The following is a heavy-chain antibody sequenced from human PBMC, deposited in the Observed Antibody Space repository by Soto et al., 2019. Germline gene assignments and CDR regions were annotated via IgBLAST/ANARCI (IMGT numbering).Heavy chain of an antibody. Sequence: PSETLSLTCTVSGGSISSYYWSWIRQPPGKGLEWIGYIYYSGSTNYNPSLKSRVTISVDTSKNQFSLKLSSVTAADTAVYYCARHPTTILYYFDYWGQGTLVTVSS. CDR2: IYYSGST. D-gene: IGHD1-26*01. J-gene: IGHJ4*02. CDR3: ARHPTTILYYFDY. V-gene: IGHV4-59*08. CDR1: GGSISSYY.